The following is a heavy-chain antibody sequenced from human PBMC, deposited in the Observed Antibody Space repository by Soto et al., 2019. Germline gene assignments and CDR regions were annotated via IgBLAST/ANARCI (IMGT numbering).Heavy chain of an antibody. CDR3: ARSRYSGYDSLDY. CDR1: GGSLRRYY. D-gene: IGHD5-12*01. V-gene: IGHV4-59*08. CDR2: IYYSGST. Sequence: TSETLSLTWTGSGGSLRRYYWSWFRQPPGKGLEWIGYIYYSGSTNYNPSLKSRVTISVDTSKNQFSLKLSSVTAADTAVYYCARSRYSGYDSLDYWGQGTLVTVSS. J-gene: IGHJ4*02.